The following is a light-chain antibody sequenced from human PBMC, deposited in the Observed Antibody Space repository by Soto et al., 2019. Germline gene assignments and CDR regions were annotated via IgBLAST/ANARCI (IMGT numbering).Light chain of an antibody. CDR2: GAS. V-gene: IGKV3-20*01. J-gene: IGKJ1*01. CDR3: QHYGSSWT. Sequence: EIVLTQSPGTLSLSPGERATLSCRASQSVSSSYLAWYQQKPGQAPGLLIYGASTRATAIPARFSGSGSGTDFTLTISRLEPEDFAVYYCQHYGSSWTVGPGTQVDIK. CDR1: QSVSSSY.